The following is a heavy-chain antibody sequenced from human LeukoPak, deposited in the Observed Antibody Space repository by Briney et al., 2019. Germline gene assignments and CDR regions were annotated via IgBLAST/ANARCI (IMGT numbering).Heavy chain of an antibody. CDR2: ISGSAGST. D-gene: IGHD2/OR15-2a*01. Sequence: PGGSLRLSCAASGFTFISYAMTWVRQAPGKGLEWVSAISGSAGSTYYADPVKGRFTISRDNSKNTLYLQMNSLRAEDTAVYYCAKVDGSTDFLDYWGQGALVAVSS. CDR3: AKVDGSTDFLDY. J-gene: IGHJ4*02. V-gene: IGHV3-23*01. CDR1: GFTFISYA.